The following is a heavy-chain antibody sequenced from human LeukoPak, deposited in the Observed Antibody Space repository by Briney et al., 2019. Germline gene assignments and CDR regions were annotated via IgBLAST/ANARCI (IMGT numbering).Heavy chain of an antibody. CDR3: ARRNTEVPDTLPLNAFDV. CDR1: GGSMRTPSHY. D-gene: IGHD2-15*01. J-gene: IGHJ3*01. CDR2: MFYSGST. Sequence: SETLSLTCSVSGGSMRTPSHYWDWIRQSPGKGLEWIGSMFYSGSTYFNPSLRSRVTISGDTSTNHISLSLTSLTAADTAVYYCARRNTEVPDTLPLNAFDVWGQGAMVIVSS. V-gene: IGHV4-39*01.